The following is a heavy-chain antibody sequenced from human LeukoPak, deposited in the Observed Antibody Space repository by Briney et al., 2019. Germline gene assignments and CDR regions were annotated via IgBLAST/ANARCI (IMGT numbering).Heavy chain of an antibody. D-gene: IGHD5-12*01. CDR1: GYTFTNYG. J-gene: IGHJ2*01. V-gene: IGHV1-18*01. CDR3: ARGQIYWYFDL. Sequence: GASVKVSCKASGYTFTNYGFSWVRQAPGQGLEWMGWISTYNGNTNCAQKVQGRVTLTTETSTSTAYMELRSLRSDDTAVYYCARGQIYWYFDLWGRDTLVTVSS. CDR2: ISTYNGNT.